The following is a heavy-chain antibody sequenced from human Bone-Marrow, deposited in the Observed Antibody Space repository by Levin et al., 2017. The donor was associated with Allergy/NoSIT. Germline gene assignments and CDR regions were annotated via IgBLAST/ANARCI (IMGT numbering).Heavy chain of an antibody. V-gene: IGHV3-7*03. Sequence: GESLKISCAASGFTFSSYWMSWVRQAPGKGLEWVANIKQDGSEKYYVDSVKGRFTISRDNAKNSLYLQMNSLRAEDTAVYYCATRYSSSDYWGQGTLVTVSS. D-gene: IGHD6-6*01. CDR1: GFTFSSYW. CDR3: ATRYSSSDY. CDR2: IKQDGSEK. J-gene: IGHJ4*02.